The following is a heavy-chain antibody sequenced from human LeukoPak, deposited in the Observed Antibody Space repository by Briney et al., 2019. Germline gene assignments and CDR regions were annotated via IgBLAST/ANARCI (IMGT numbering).Heavy chain of an antibody. Sequence: GEALKISCKGSGYSFTYWIGWVRQMPGKGLEWMGIIYSGDSHTKYSPSFQGRVTISADKSISTAYLQWSSLEASDTAMYYCASARHGDYVWDYWGQGTLVTVSS. CDR2: IYSGDSHT. CDR1: GYSFTYW. CDR3: ASARHGDYVWDY. D-gene: IGHD4-17*01. J-gene: IGHJ4*02. V-gene: IGHV5-51*01.